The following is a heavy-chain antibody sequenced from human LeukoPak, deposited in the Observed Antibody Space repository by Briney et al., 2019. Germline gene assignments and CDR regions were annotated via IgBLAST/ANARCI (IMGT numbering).Heavy chain of an antibody. Sequence: SETLSLTCAVYGGSFSGYYWTWIRQPPGKGLEWIGEIHYSGSATYNPSLKSRVTISVDRSKNQFSLKLSSVTAADTAVYYCARAVGNYYDSSVFDYWGQGTLVTVSS. V-gene: IGHV4-34*01. D-gene: IGHD3-22*01. J-gene: IGHJ4*02. CDR2: IHYSGSA. CDR1: GGSFSGYY. CDR3: ARAVGNYYDSSVFDY.